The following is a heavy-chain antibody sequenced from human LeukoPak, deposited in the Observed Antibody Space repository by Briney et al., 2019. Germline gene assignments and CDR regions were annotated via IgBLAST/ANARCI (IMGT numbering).Heavy chain of an antibody. CDR3: TRARFLGVLQGVNAFDI. CDR1: GFTFGDYA. J-gene: IGHJ3*02. V-gene: IGHV3-49*03. Sequence: PGGSLRLSCTASGFTFGDYAMSWFRQAPGKGMEWVGFIRSKAYGGTTEYAASVKRRFTIPRDASKSIAYLQMNSLKTEDTAVYYCTRARFLGVLQGVNAFDIWGQGTMVTVSS. CDR2: IRSKAYGGTT. D-gene: IGHD2/OR15-2a*01.